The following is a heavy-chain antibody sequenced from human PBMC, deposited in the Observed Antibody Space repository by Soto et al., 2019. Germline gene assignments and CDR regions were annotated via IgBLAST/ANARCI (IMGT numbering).Heavy chain of an antibody. CDR1: GFTFSSYG. J-gene: IGHJ4*02. D-gene: IGHD3-22*01. CDR2: ISYDGSNK. CDR3: AKDYYYDSSGFWY. Sequence: QVQLVESGGGVVQPGRSLRLSCAASGFTFSSYGMHWVRQAPGKGLEWVAVISYDGSNKYYADSVKGRFTISRDNSKNTLYPQMNSLRAEDTAVYYCAKDYYYDSSGFWYWGQGTLVTVSS. V-gene: IGHV3-30*18.